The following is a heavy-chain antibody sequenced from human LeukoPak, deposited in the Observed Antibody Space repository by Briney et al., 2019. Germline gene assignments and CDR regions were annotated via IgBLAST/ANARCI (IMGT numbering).Heavy chain of an antibody. Sequence: PSETLSLTCTVSGGSISSYYWSWIRQPPGKGLEWIGYIYYSGSTNYNPSLKSRVTISLDSSKNQFSLKLSSMTAADTAVYYCARAFHRTYYDSSGYYQAPTAFGIWGQGTMVTVSS. D-gene: IGHD3-22*01. CDR2: IYYSGST. V-gene: IGHV4-59*01. CDR3: ARAFHRTYYDSSGYYQAPTAFGI. CDR1: GGSISSYY. J-gene: IGHJ3*02.